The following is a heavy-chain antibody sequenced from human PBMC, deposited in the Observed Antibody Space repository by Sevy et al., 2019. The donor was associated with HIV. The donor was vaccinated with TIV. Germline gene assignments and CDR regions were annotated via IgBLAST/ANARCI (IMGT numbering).Heavy chain of an antibody. J-gene: IGHJ6*02. CDR2: ISYDGSNK. Sequence: GGSLRLSCAASGFTFSSYALHWVRQAPGKGLEWVAVISYDGSNKYYADSVKGRFTISRDNSKNTLYLQMNNLRVEDTAVYHCARGRRGYSYGYWSHYYGMDVWGQGTTVTVSS. D-gene: IGHD5-18*01. V-gene: IGHV3-30-3*01. CDR3: ARGRRGYSYGYWSHYYGMDV. CDR1: GFTFSSYA.